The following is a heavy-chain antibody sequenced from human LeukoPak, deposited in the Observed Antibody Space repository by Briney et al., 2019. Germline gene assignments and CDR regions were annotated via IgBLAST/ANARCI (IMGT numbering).Heavy chain of an antibody. CDR3: ARVEWVSGLLWFGELLSNWFDP. V-gene: IGHV4-39*07. D-gene: IGHD3-10*01. CDR1: GGSISSSSYY. Sequence: PSETLSLTCTVSGGSISSSSYYWGWIRQPPGKGLEWIGSIYYSGSTYYNPSLKSRVTISVETSKNQFSLKLSSVTAADTAVYYCARVEWVSGLLWFGELLSNWFDPWGQGTLVTVSS. J-gene: IGHJ5*02. CDR2: IYYSGST.